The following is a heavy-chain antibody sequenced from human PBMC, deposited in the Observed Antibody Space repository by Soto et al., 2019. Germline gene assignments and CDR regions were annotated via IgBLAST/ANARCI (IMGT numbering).Heavy chain of an antibody. D-gene: IGHD3-16*02. Sequence: SETLSLTCAVSGGSISSGGYSWSWIRQPPGKGLEWIGYIYHSGSTYYNPSLKSRVTISVDTSKNQFSLKLSSVTAADTAVYYCASTCNNQSKYRNTCTDYWGQGTLVTVSS. CDR1: GGSISSGGYS. J-gene: IGHJ4*02. CDR2: IYHSGST. CDR3: ASTCNNQSKYRNTCTDY. V-gene: IGHV4-30-2*02.